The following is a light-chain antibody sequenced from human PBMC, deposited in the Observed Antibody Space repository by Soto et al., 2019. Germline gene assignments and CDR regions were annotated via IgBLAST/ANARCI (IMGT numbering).Light chain of an antibody. CDR3: QHYNNWPPWT. CDR1: QSVSSN. V-gene: IGKV3-15*01. J-gene: IGKJ1*01. CDR2: GAS. Sequence: EIVMTQSPATLSVSPGERATLSCRASQSVSSNLAWYQQKPGQAPRLLIYGASTRATGIPARFSGSGSGTEFSLTNNSLQSEDFAVYYCQHYNNWPPWTFGQGTKVEIK.